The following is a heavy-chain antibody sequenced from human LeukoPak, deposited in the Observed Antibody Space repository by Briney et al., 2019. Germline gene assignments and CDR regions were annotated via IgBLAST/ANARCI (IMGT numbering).Heavy chain of an antibody. CDR3: ARVASSSTIPYYYYYMDV. CDR1: GFTFSNYW. J-gene: IGHJ6*03. CDR2: IKEDGSEK. Sequence: PGGSLRLSCAAAGFTFSNYWMNWVHQAPGKGLEWVANIKEDGSEKNYVDSVKGRFTISRDNAKNSLYLQMNSLRAEDTAVYYCARVASSSTIPYYYYYMDVWGKGTTVTVSS. D-gene: IGHD2-2*01. V-gene: IGHV3-7*01.